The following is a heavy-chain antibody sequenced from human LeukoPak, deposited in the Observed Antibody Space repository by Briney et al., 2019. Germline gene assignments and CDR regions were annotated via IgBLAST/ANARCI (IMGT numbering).Heavy chain of an antibody. CDR2: ISGSGGST. CDR1: GFTFSSYA. Sequence: GGSLRLSCAASGFTFSSYAMSWVRQAPGKGREWVSAISGSGGSTYYADSVKGRFTISRDNSKNTLYLQMNSLRAEDTAVYYCAKDPRRYYDSSGPFDYWGQGTLVTVSS. CDR3: AKDPRRYYDSSGPFDY. V-gene: IGHV3-23*01. D-gene: IGHD3-22*01. J-gene: IGHJ4*02.